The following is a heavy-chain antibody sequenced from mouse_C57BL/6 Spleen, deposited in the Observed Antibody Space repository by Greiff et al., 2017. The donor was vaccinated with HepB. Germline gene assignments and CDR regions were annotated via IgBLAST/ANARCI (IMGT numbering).Heavy chain of an antibody. CDR2: IYPGDGDT. CDR1: GYAFSSYW. V-gene: IGHV1-80*01. J-gene: IGHJ2*01. D-gene: IGHD1-1*01. CDR3: ARSGDGSSPFDY. Sequence: VQLQQSGAELVKPGASVKISCKASGYAFSSYWMNWVKQRPGKGLEWIGQIYPGDGDTNYNGKFKGKATLTADKSSSTAYMQLSSLTSEDSAVYFWARSGDGSSPFDYWGQGTTLTVSS.